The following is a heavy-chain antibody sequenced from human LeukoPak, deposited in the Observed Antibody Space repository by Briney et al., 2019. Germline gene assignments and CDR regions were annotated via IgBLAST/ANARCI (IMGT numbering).Heavy chain of an antibody. CDR2: ISYDGSNK. CDR1: GFIFSNYA. Sequence: GGSLRLSCAASGFIFSNYAMHWVRQAPGKGLEWVALISYDGSNKYYADSVKGRFTISRDNAKNTLYLQMNSLRAEDTAVYYCARERKYDSNFDYWGQGALVTVSS. J-gene: IGHJ4*02. CDR3: ARERKYDSNFDY. D-gene: IGHD1-1*01. V-gene: IGHV3-30*04.